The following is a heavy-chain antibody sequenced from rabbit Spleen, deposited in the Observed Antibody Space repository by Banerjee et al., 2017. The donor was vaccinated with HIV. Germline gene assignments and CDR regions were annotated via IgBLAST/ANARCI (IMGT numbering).Heavy chain of an antibody. J-gene: IGHJ4*01. Sequence: EESGGDLVKPEGSLTLTCTASGFSFSSGYWICWVRQAPGKGLEWIACIYVDSGNSYYASWAKGRFTLSKTSSTTVTLQMTSLTAADTATYFCARIPHIDGYPEYFHLWCPGTLVTVS. CDR2: IYVDSGNS. CDR3: ARIPHIDGYPEYFHL. D-gene: IGHD6-1*01. CDR1: GFSFSSGYW. V-gene: IGHV1S45*01.